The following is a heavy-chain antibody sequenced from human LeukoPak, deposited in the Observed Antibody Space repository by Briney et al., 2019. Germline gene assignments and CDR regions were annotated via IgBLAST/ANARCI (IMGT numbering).Heavy chain of an antibody. CDR1: GFTFSSYS. D-gene: IGHD3-22*01. CDR2: ISSSSSYI. Sequence: PGGSLRLSCAASGFTFSSYSMNWVRQAPGKGLEWVSSISSSSSYIYYADSVKGRFTISRDNSKNTLYLQMNSLRAEDTAVYYCASPNYYDSTRRFDPWGQGTLVTVSS. V-gene: IGHV3-21*04. CDR3: ASPNYYDSTRRFDP. J-gene: IGHJ5*02.